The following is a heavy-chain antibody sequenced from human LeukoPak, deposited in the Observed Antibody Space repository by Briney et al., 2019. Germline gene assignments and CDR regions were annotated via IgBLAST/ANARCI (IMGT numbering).Heavy chain of an antibody. CDR3: ARAAAYCSGGSCYSALDY. V-gene: IGHV3-21*01. J-gene: IGHJ4*02. CDR1: GFTFSSYS. D-gene: IGHD2-15*01. CDR2: ISSSSSYI. Sequence: GGSLRLSCAASGFTFSSYSMNWVRQAPGKGLEWVSSISSSSSYIYYADSVKGRFTISRDNAKNSLYPQMNSLRAEDTAVYYCARAAAYCSGGSCYSALDYWGQGTLVTVSS.